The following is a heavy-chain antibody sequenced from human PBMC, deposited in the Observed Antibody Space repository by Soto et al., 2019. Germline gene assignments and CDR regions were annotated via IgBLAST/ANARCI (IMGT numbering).Heavy chain of an antibody. D-gene: IGHD3-22*01. J-gene: IGHJ4*02. CDR3: AKDQSITMIVVVITSLDY. Sequence: PGGSLRLSCVASGFTFSSYAMGWVRQAPGKGLEWVSAISGSGGSTYYADSVKGRFTISRDNSKNTLYLQMNSLRAEDTAVYYCAKDQSITMIVVVITSLDYWGQGTLVTVSS. CDR2: ISGSGGST. CDR1: GFTFSSYA. V-gene: IGHV3-23*01.